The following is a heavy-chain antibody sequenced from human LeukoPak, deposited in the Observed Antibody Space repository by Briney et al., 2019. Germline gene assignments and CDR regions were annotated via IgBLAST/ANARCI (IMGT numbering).Heavy chain of an antibody. CDR3: ARDRVALLSDWFDP. Sequence: PSETLSLTCTVSGGSISSSSYYWGWIRQPPGKGLEWIGSIYYSGSTYYDPSLKSRVTMSVDTSKNQFSLKLSSVTAADTAVYYCARDRVALLSDWFDPWGQGTLVTVSS. D-gene: IGHD2/OR15-2a*01. CDR2: IYYSGST. J-gene: IGHJ5*02. CDR1: GGSISSSSYY. V-gene: IGHV4-39*07.